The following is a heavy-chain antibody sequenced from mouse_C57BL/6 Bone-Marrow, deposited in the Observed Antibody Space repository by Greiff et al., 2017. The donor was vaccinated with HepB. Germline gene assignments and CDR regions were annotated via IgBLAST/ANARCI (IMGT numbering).Heavy chain of an antibody. CDR3: ARHEGYYYGSSYVY. CDR1: GFTFSSYG. CDR2: ISSGGSYT. Sequence: EVKLMESGGDLVKPGGSLKLSCAASGFTFSSYGMSWVRQTPDKRLEWVATISSGGSYTYYPDSVKGRFTISRDNAKNTLYLQMSSLKSEDTAMYYCARHEGYYYGSSYVYWGQGTTLTVSS. D-gene: IGHD1-1*01. V-gene: IGHV5-6*01. J-gene: IGHJ2*01.